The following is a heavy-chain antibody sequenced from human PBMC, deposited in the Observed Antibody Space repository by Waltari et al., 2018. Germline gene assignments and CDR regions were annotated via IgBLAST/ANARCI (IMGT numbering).Heavy chain of an antibody. V-gene: IGHV3-30*02. D-gene: IGHD2-15*01. CDR2: IRYDGSNK. Sequence: QVQLVESGGGVVQPGGSLRLSCAASGFTVSSYGMHWVRQAPGKGLEWVAFIRYDGSNKYYADSVKGRFTISRDNSKNTLYLQMNSLRAEDTAVYYCAKDAGIVVVVAATLFDYWGQGTLVTVSS. J-gene: IGHJ4*02. CDR1: GFTVSSYG. CDR3: AKDAGIVVVVAATLFDY.